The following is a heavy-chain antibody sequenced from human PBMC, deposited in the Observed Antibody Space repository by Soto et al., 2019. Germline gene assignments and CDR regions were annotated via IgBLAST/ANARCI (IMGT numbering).Heavy chain of an antibody. CDR2: IYYSGST. J-gene: IGHJ6*02. CDR1: GGSISSGDYY. D-gene: IGHD3-3*01. Sequence: SETLSLTCTVSGGSISSGDYYWSWIRQPPGKGLEWIGYIYYSGSTYYNPSLKSRVTISVDTSKNQFSLKLSSVTAADTAVYYCARDNRVLRFLEWLEYGYYYYGMDVWGQGTTVTVS. CDR3: ARDNRVLRFLEWLEYGYYYYGMDV. V-gene: IGHV4-30-4*01.